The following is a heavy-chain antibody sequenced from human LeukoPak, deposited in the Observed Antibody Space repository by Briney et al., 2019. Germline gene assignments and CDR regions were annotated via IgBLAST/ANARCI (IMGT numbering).Heavy chain of an antibody. CDR3: ARTLEITFGGVIRYYYYGMDV. CDR1: GGSFSGYY. CDR2: INHSGST. Sequence: PSETLSLTCAVYGGSFSGYYWSWIRQPPGKGLEWIGEINHSGSTNYNPSLKGRVTISVDTSKNQFSLKLSSVTAADTAVYYCARTLEITFGGVIRYYYYGMDVWGQGTTVTVSS. J-gene: IGHJ6*02. D-gene: IGHD3-16*02. V-gene: IGHV4-34*01.